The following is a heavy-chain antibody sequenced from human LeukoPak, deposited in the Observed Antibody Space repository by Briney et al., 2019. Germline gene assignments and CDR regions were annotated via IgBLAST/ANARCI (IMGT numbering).Heavy chain of an antibody. V-gene: IGHV3-30*02. D-gene: IGHD2-21*02. J-gene: IGHJ4*02. CDR1: GFTFSSYG. CDR3: AKDYARVVVTAIVYYFDY. CDR2: IRYDGSNK. Sequence: GGSLILSCAASGFTFSSYGMHWVRQAPGKGLEWVAFIRYDGSNKYYADSVKGRFTISRDNSKNTLYLQMNSLRAEDTAVYYCAKDYARVVVTAIVYYFDYWGQGTLVTVSS.